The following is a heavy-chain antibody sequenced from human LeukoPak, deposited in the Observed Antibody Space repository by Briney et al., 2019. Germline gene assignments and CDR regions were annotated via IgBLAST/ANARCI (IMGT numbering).Heavy chain of an antibody. CDR3: ARDTPDSSGYYYAPDAFDI. J-gene: IGHJ3*02. CDR1: GYTFTSYD. V-gene: IGHV1-8*03. D-gene: IGHD3-22*01. CDR2: MNPNSGDT. Sequence: ASVKVSCKASGYTFTSYDINWVRQATGQGLEWMGWMNPNSGDTRYAQKFQGRVTITRNTSISTAYIELSSLRSEDTAVYYCARDTPDSSGYYYAPDAFDIWGQGTMVTVSS.